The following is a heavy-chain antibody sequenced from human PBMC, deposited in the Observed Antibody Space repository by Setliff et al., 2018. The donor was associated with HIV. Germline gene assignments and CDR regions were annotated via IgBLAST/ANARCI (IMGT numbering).Heavy chain of an antibody. CDR1: GDTFNSYA. CDR3: AREGLLVTTVGGAHWYHGMDV. D-gene: IGHD4-4*01. CDR2: IMTLLDMT. V-gene: IGHV1-69*10. J-gene: IGHJ6*02. Sequence: SVKVSCKTSGDTFNSYAIAWVRQAPGQGLEWVGQIMTLLDMTNYAQKFQGRVTITADRSTNTVYMELTGLRSEDTAVYYCAREGLLVTTVGGAHWYHGMDVWGQGTTVTVSS.